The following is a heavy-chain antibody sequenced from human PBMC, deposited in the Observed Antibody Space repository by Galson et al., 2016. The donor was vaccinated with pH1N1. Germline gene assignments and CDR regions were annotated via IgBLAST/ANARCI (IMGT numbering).Heavy chain of an antibody. D-gene: IGHD2-2*01. CDR3: ARLDIVVGESQYYGMDV. CDR1: SGSISTYY. CDR2: IYYTGST. V-gene: IGHV4-59*01. J-gene: IGHJ6*02. Sequence: SETLSLTCTVSSGSISTYYWSWVRQPPGKGLEWIGYIYYTGSTNYNPSLKSRVTMSVDTSKNQFSLKLRSLTAADTAVYYWARLDIVVGESQYYGMDVWGQGTTVTVSS.